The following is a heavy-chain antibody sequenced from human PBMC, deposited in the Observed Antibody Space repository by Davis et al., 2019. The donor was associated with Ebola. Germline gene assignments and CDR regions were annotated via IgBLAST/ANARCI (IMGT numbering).Heavy chain of an antibody. D-gene: IGHD2-21*01. Sequence: GESLKISCAASGFTFSSYAMSWVRQAPGKGLEWVSAISGSGGSTYYAESVKGRFTISRDNSKDTLYLQVRSLTPEDTAVYYCVKDRFTVVVVHGGFDFWGQGTLVTVSS. V-gene: IGHV3-23*01. CDR1: GFTFSSYA. CDR3: VKDRFTVVVVHGGFDF. CDR2: ISGSGGST. J-gene: IGHJ4*02.